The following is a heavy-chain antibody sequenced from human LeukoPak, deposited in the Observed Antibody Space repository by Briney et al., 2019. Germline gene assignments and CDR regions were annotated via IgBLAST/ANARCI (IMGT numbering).Heavy chain of an antibody. CDR1: GYTFTGYD. Sequence: ASVKVSCKASGYTFTGYDMYWLRQAPGQGLEWMGWISAYNGNTNYAQELQGRVTMTTDTSTSTAYMEVRSLRSDDTAVYYCARDLSVAGTVGFDPWGQGTLVIVSS. CDR3: ARDLSVAGTVGFDP. CDR2: ISAYNGNT. J-gene: IGHJ5*02. V-gene: IGHV1-18*04. D-gene: IGHD6-19*01.